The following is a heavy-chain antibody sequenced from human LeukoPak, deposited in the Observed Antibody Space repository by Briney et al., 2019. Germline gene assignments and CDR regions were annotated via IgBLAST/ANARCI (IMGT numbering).Heavy chain of an antibody. D-gene: IGHD3-3*01. V-gene: IGHV3-23*01. J-gene: IGHJ4*02. CDR3: AKEAFWSGYEKDY. CDR2: ISASGDTT. CDR1: GFTFSVYA. Sequence: GGSLRLSCAASGFTFSVYAMSWVRQAPGKGLEWVSAISASGDTTYFGNSVKGRFTISRDNSKNTVYSQMKSLRADDTAIYYCAKEAFWSGYEKDYWGQGTLVTVSS.